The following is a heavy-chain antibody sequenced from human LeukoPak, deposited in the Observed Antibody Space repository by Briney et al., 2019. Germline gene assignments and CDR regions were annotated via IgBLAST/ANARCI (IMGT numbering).Heavy chain of an antibody. V-gene: IGHV3-23*01. D-gene: IGHD2-2*01. Sequence: GGSLRLSCAASGFTFSSYAMSWVRQAPGKGLEWVSAISGSGGSTYYADSVKGRFTISRDNSKNTLYLQMNSLRGEDTAVYYCAKTRPGPAATFYYYGLDVWGKGTTVTVSS. CDR1: GFTFSSYA. J-gene: IGHJ6*04. CDR2: ISGSGGST. CDR3: AKTRPGPAATFYYYGLDV.